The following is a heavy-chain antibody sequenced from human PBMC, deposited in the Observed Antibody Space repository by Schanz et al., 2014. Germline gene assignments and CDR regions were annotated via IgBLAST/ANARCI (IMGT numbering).Heavy chain of an antibody. CDR2: VSNTGTA. D-gene: IGHD1-1*01. CDR3: ARHTYFNCYFDY. J-gene: IGHJ4*02. CDR1: GGSIRNYY. Sequence: QVQLQESGPGLVKPSETLSLTCSVSGGSIRNYYWNWIRQPPGKGLEWVGYVSNTGTANYNPSLKSRVSISVDSSNNKFSLKLSSVTAADTAVYYCARHTYFNCYFDYWGPGTLATVSS. V-gene: IGHV4-59*08.